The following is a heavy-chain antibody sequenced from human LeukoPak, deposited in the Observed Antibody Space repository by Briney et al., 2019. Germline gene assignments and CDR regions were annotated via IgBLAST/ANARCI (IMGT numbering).Heavy chain of an antibody. J-gene: IGHJ4*02. Sequence: ASVKVSCKASGGTFSSYAISWVRQAPGQGLEWMGRIIPILGIANYAQKFQGRVTITADKSTSTACMELSSLRSEDTAVYYCAARPAAFYYDSSGFFDYWGQGTLVTVSS. D-gene: IGHD3-22*01. CDR3: AARPAAFYYDSSGFFDY. V-gene: IGHV1-69*04. CDR2: IIPILGIA. CDR1: GGTFSSYA.